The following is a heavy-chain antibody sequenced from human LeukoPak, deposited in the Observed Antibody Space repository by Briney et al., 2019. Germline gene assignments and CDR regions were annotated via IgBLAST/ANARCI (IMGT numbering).Heavy chain of an antibody. CDR1: GGSFSGYY. J-gene: IGHJ4*02. CDR2: INHSGST. Sequence: ETLSLTCAVYGGSFSGYYWSWIRQPPGKGLEWIGEINHSGSTNHNPSLKSRVTISVDTSKNQFSLKLSSVTAADTAVYYCARDLGDFDYWGQGTLVTVSS. D-gene: IGHD3-16*01. CDR3: ARDLGDFDY. V-gene: IGHV4-34*01.